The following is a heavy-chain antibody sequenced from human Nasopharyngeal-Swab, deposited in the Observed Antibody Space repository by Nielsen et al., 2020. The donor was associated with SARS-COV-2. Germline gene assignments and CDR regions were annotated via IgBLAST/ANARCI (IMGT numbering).Heavy chain of an antibody. CDR3: ARDYILASSWWESVY. J-gene: IGHJ4*02. Sequence: GSLRLSCAASGFTFSSYSMNWVRQPPGKGLEWIGTIYYSGTTYYNPSLKSRVTISVDTSKNQFSLKLSSVTAADTAVYYCARDYILASSWWESVYWGQGTLVTVSS. D-gene: IGHD6-19*01. CDR1: GFTFSSYS. CDR2: IYYSGTT. V-gene: IGHV4-39*07.